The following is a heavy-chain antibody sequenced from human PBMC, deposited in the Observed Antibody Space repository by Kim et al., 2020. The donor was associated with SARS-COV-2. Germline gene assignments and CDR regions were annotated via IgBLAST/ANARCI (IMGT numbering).Heavy chain of an antibody. CDR3: ARGRDYGDYVFDY. V-gene: IGHV3-13*01. Sequence: YPGSVKGRFTSSREDAKNSLYLQMNGLGAGDTSVYYCARGRDYGDYVFDYWGQGTLVTVSS. J-gene: IGHJ4*02. D-gene: IGHD4-17*01.